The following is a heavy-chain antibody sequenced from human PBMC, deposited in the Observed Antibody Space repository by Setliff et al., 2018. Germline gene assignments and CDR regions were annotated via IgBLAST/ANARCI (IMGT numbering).Heavy chain of an antibody. Sequence: GGSLRLSCAASGFTFRSYWMSWVRQAPGKGLEWVANIKKDGSIKYYLDSVRGRFTISRDNAENSLTLQMNSIRVEDTAVYYCSRDLQGPGAYVVDYWGQGTLVTAPQ. D-gene: IGHD4-17*01. CDR1: GFTFRSYW. J-gene: IGHJ4*02. CDR2: IKKDGSIK. V-gene: IGHV3-7*01. CDR3: SRDLQGPGAYVVDY.